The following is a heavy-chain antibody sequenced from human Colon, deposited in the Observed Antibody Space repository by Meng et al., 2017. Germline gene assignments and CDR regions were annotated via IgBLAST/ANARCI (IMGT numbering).Heavy chain of an antibody. Sequence: QGQLHPWGAGLLDPSETLSLTCAVYGGSFSGYYWSWIRQPPGKGLEWIGEINHSGTTNFNPSLESRVTISIDTSKNQISLNVTSLTAADTAVYYCARGLFSRLRSLWFDPWGQGTLVTVSS. CDR1: GGSFSGYY. CDR2: INHSGTT. CDR3: ARGLFSRLRSLWFDP. V-gene: IGHV4-34*01. D-gene: IGHD2/OR15-2a*01. J-gene: IGHJ5*02.